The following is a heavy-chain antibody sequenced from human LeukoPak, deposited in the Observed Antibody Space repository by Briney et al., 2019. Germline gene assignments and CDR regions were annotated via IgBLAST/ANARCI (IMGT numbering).Heavy chain of an antibody. V-gene: IGHV3-48*04. Sequence: GGSLRLSCAASGFTFSTRSMNWVRQAPGKGLEWVSYISSSDIIHYADSVKGRFTISRDNAKNSLYLQINSLRAEDTAVYYCAPLICSSTSCHLDFWGQGTLVTVSS. CDR3: APLICSSTSCHLDF. J-gene: IGHJ4*02. CDR1: GFTFSTRS. D-gene: IGHD2-2*01. CDR2: ISSSDII.